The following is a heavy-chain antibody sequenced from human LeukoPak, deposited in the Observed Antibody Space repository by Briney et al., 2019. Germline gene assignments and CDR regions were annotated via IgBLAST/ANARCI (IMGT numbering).Heavy chain of an antibody. D-gene: IGHD1-26*01. Sequence: GASVKVSCKASGYTFTSYGISWVRQAPGQGLEWMGWISAYNGNTNYAQKLQGRVTMTTDTSTSTAYMELRSLRSEDTAVYYCARVSAWWELLGPPKYYFDYWGQGTLVTVSS. J-gene: IGHJ4*02. CDR2: ISAYNGNT. CDR3: ARVSAWWELLGPPKYYFDY. V-gene: IGHV1-18*01. CDR1: GYTFTSYG.